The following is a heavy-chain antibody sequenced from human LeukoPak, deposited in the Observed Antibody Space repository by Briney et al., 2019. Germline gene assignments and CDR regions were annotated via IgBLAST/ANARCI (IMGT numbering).Heavy chain of an antibody. CDR2: INSDGSST. D-gene: IGHD4-17*01. V-gene: IGHV3-74*01. Sequence: GGSLRLSCEASGFTFNNYWMHWVRQVPGEGLVWVSHINSDGSSTSYADSVKGRFTVSRDNAKNTLYLLMSNLRAEDTAVYYCASLILSSVATATTGDFDLWGRGTLVTVSS. J-gene: IGHJ2*01. CDR1: GFTFNNYW. CDR3: ASLILSSVATATTGDFDL.